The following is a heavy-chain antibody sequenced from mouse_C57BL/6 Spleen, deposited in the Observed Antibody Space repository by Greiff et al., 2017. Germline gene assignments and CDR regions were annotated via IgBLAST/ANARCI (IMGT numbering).Heavy chain of an antibody. CDR1: GFSLTSYG. V-gene: IGHV2-5*01. J-gene: IGHJ4*01. CDR3: AKRRAGIDAMDY. CDR2: IWRGGST. D-gene: IGHD3-3*01. Sequence: VKLVESGPGLVQPSQSLSITCTVSGFSLTSYGVHWVRQSPGKGLEWLGVIWRGGSTDYNAAFMSRLSITKDNSKSQVFFKMNSLQADDTAIYYCAKRRAGIDAMDYWGQGTSVTVSS.